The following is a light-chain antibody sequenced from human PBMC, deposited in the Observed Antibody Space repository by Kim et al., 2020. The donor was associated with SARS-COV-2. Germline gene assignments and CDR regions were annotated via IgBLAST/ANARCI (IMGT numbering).Light chain of an antibody. V-gene: IGKV3-15*01. Sequence: EIVMTQSPPTLSVSPGERATLSCRASQSVSSNLAWYQQKPGQAPRLLIYGASTRATGIPARFSGGGSGTEFPLTISSLQSEDFAVYYCQQYYNWPYTFGQGTKLEIK. J-gene: IGKJ2*01. CDR3: QQYYNWPYT. CDR1: QSVSSN. CDR2: GAS.